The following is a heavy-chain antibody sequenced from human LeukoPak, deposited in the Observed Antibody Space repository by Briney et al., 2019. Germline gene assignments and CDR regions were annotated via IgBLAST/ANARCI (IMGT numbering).Heavy chain of an antibody. CDR1: GDSVSSNSVA. CDR2: TYYRSKWYY. J-gene: IGHJ4*01. D-gene: IGHD6-19*01. Sequence: SQTLSLTCAISGDSVSSNSVAWNWIRQSPSRGLEWLGRTYYRSKWYYDYGESVKSRIRINPDTSKNQFSLQLNSVTPEDTAVYYCARVETPKYSGGWYPFDYWGHGTLVTVSS. V-gene: IGHV6-1*01. CDR3: ARVETPKYSGGWYPFDY.